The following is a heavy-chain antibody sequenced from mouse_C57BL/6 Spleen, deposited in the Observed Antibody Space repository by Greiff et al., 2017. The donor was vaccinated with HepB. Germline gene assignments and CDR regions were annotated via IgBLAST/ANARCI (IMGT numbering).Heavy chain of an antibody. D-gene: IGHD1-1*01. J-gene: IGHJ1*03. V-gene: IGHV1-18*01. CDR1: GYTFTDYN. CDR2: INPNNGGT. CDR3: ARFRDYYGSSYGYFDV. Sequence: VQLQQSGPELVKPGASVKIPCKASGYTFTDYNMDWVKQSHGKSLEWIGDINPNNGGTIYNQKFKGKATLTVDKSSSTAYMELRSLTSEDTAVYYCARFRDYYGSSYGYFDVWGTGTTVTVSS.